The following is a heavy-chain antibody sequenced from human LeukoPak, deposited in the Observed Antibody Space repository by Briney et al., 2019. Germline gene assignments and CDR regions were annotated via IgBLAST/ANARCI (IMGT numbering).Heavy chain of an antibody. J-gene: IGHJ5*02. CDR2: IYYSGST. V-gene: IGHV4-31*03. Sequence: PSQTLSLTCTVSGGSISSGGYYWSWIRQHPGKGLEWIGYIYYSGSTYYNPSLKSRVTISVDTSKNQFSLKLSSVTAADTAVYYCARGGAIAPSSPDWFDPWGQGTLVTVSS. CDR3: ARGGAIAPSSPDWFDP. CDR1: GGSISSGGYY. D-gene: IGHD6-13*01.